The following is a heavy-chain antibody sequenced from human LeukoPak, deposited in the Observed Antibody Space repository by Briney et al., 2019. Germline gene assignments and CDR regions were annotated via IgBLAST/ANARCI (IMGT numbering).Heavy chain of an antibody. J-gene: IGHJ4*02. D-gene: IGHD1-26*01. CDR2: IYYSGST. Sequence: SETLSLTCTVSGGSISSSSYYWGWIRQPPGKGLEWIGSIYYSGSTYYNPSLKSRVTISVDTSKNQFSLKLSSVTAADTAVYYCARDSYGELYYFDYWGQGTLVTVSS. CDR3: ARDSYGELYYFDY. CDR1: GGSISSSSYY. V-gene: IGHV4-39*07.